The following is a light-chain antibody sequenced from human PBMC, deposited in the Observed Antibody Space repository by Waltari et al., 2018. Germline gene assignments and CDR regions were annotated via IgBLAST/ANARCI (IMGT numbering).Light chain of an antibody. Sequence: QSALTQPASVSGSPGQSITISCTGSSTDIGTYNFVSWYRQDPGQASKLLTYDVRRPSGLSHRFSGSKSGATASLTISGLQAEDESYYYCSSYTSRGTLIFGGGTRVTVL. CDR3: SSYTSRGTLI. J-gene: IGLJ2*01. CDR2: DVR. V-gene: IGLV2-14*01. CDR1: STDIGTYNF.